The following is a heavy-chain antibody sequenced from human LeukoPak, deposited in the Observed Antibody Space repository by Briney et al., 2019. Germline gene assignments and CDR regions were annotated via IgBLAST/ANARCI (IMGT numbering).Heavy chain of an antibody. V-gene: IGHV3-48*02. Sequence: PGGSLRLSCAASGFTFSSYSMNWVRQASGKGLEWVSYISGSSSTIYYADSVRGRFTISRDSAKNSLYLRMNSLRDEDTAVYYCARDGYGDYTFDYWGRGTLVTVSS. CDR2: ISGSSSTI. CDR1: GFTFSSYS. CDR3: ARDGYGDYTFDY. D-gene: IGHD4-17*01. J-gene: IGHJ4*02.